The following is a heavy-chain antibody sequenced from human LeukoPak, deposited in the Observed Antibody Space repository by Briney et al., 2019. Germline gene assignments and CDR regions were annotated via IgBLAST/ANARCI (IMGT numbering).Heavy chain of an antibody. CDR1: GFTFDDYA. CDR2: ISGDGGST. Sequence: GGSLRLSCAASGFTFDDYAMHWVRQAPGKGLEWVSLISGDGGSTYYADPVKGRFTISRDNSKNSLYLQMNSLRTEDTALYYCAKDNYDILTGYPDYWGQGTLVTVSS. J-gene: IGHJ4*02. V-gene: IGHV3-43*02. D-gene: IGHD3-9*01. CDR3: AKDNYDILTGYPDY.